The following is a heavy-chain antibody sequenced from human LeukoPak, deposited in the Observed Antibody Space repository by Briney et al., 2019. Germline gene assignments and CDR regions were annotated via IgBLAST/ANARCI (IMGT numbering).Heavy chain of an antibody. V-gene: IGHV3-66*01. CDR1: GFTVSSNY. J-gene: IGHJ3*02. D-gene: IGHD2-15*01. Sequence: GGSLRLSCAASGFTVSSNYMSWVRQAPGKGLEWVSVIYSGGSTYYADSVKGRFTISRDNSKNTLYLHMNSLRAEDTAVYYCASGVVVVAATNAFDIWGQGTMVTVSS. CDR2: IYSGGST. CDR3: ASGVVVVAATNAFDI.